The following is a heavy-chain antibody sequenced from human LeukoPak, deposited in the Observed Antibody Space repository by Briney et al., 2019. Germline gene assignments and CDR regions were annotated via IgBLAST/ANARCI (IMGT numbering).Heavy chain of an antibody. CDR3: ARVQILRFLEWLSPTKYFDY. D-gene: IGHD3-3*01. Sequence: GGSLRLSCAASGFTFSSYWMSWVRQAPGKGLEWVANIKQDGSEKYYVDSVKGRFTISRDNAKNSLYLQMNSLRAEDTASYYCARVQILRFLEWLSPTKYFDYWGQGTLVTVSS. CDR2: IKQDGSEK. CDR1: GFTFSSYW. V-gene: IGHV3-7*03. J-gene: IGHJ4*02.